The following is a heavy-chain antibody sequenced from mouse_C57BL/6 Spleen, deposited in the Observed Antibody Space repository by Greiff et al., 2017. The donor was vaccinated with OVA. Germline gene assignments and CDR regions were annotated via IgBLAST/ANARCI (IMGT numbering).Heavy chain of an antibody. CDR3: ARWSGYGSSLDFGC. CDR1: GYAFTNYL. J-gene: IGHJ2*01. Sequence: QVQLQQSGAELVRPGTSVKVSCKASGYAFTNYLIEWVKQRPGQGLEWIGVINPGSGGTNYNEKFKGKATLTADKSSSTAYMQLSSLTSEDSAVYVCARWSGYGSSLDFGCWGKGTTLTVAS. V-gene: IGHV1-54*01. D-gene: IGHD1-1*01. CDR2: INPGSGGT.